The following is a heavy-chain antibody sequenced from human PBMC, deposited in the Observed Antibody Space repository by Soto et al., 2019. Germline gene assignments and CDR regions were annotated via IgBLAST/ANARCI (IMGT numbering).Heavy chain of an antibody. D-gene: IGHD3-16*01. J-gene: IGHJ4*02. CDR2: ISGSGVST. Sequence: EVELLESGGGLSPPGGSLRLSCAASGFIFRSTAMAWVRQAPGKGLEWVSHISGSGVSTYFSDSVKGRFTISRDNPNNTLYLQMNSLRAEDTAVYFCAAVMGSDYDYVWGSLTFDDWGQGTLVTVSS. V-gene: IGHV3-23*01. CDR1: GFIFRSTA. CDR3: AAVMGSDYDYVWGSLTFDD.